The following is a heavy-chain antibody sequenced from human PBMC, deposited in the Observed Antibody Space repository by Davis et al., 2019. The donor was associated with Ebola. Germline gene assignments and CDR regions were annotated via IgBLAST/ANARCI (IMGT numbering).Heavy chain of an antibody. CDR1: GFTVSSNY. CDR2: IYSGGST. Sequence: PGGSLRLSCAASGFTVSSNYMSWVRQAPGKGLEWVSVIYSGGSTYYADSVKGRFTISRDNSKNTLYLQMNSLRAEDTAVYYCARDWSGSYSYFDYWGQGTLVTVSS. D-gene: IGHD1-26*01. J-gene: IGHJ4*02. V-gene: IGHV3-53*01. CDR3: ARDWSGSYSYFDY.